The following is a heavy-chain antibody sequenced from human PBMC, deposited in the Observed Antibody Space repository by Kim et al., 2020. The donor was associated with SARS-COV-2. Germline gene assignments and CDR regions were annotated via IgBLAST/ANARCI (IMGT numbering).Heavy chain of an antibody. Sequence: ASVKVSCKASGYTFTSYGISWVRQAPEQGLEWMGWISAYNGNTNYAQKLQGRVTMTTDTSTSTAYMELRSLRSDDTTVYYCARALAVATYGMDVWGQGTTVTVSS. V-gene: IGHV1-18*01. CDR3: ARALAVATYGMDV. CDR1: GYTFTSYG. CDR2: ISAYNGNT. J-gene: IGHJ6*02. D-gene: IGHD6-19*01.